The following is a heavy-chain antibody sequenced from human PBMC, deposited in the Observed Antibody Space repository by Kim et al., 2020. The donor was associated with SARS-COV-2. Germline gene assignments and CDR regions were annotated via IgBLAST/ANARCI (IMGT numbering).Heavy chain of an antibody. CDR3: ARAPYYYYGMDV. V-gene: IGHV4-59*13. Sequence: SETLSLTCSVSGGSISSYYWSWIRQPPGKGLEWIGNIYYSGSTNYNPSLKSRVTISVDTSKNQFSLRLSSVTAADTAVYYCARAPYYYYGMDVWGQGTTVTVSS. CDR2: IYYSGST. J-gene: IGHJ6*02. CDR1: GGSISSYY.